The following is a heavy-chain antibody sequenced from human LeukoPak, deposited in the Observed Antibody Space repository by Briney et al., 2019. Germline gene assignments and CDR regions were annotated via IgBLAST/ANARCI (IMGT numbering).Heavy chain of an antibody. CDR1: GFTFSSYA. D-gene: IGHD4-23*01. CDR2: ISYDGSNK. CDR3: ARLGYGGGINNDY. J-gene: IGHJ4*02. V-gene: IGHV3-30-3*01. Sequence: GGSLRLSCAASGFTFSSYAMHWVRQAPGKGLEWVAVISYDGSNKYYADSVKSRFTISRDNSKNTLYLQMNSLRAEDTAVYYCARLGYGGGINNDYWGQGTLVTVSS.